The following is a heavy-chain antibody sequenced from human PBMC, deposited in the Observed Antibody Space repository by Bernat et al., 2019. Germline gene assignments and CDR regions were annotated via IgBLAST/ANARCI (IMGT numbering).Heavy chain of an antibody. CDR1: GGSISSYY. D-gene: IGHD6-13*01. J-gene: IGHJ5*02. V-gene: IGHV4-59*01. Sequence: QVQLQESGPGLVKPSETLSLTCTVSGGSISSYYWSWIRQPPGKGLEWIGYIYYSGSTNYNPSLKSRVTISVDTSKNQFSLKLSSVTAADTAVYYCARRISSSWRDLWFDPWGQGTLVTVSS. CDR2: IYYSGST. CDR3: ARRISSSWRDLWFDP.